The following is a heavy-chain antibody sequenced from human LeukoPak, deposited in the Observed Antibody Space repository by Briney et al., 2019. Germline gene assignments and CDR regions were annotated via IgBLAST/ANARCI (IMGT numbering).Heavy chain of an antibody. CDR2: ISYDGSNK. CDR3: ARDQWQWLVLGPFDY. V-gene: IGHV3-30-3*01. Sequence: GGSLRLSCAASGFTFSSYAMPWVRQAPGKGLEWVAVISYDGSNKYYADSVKGRFTISRDNSKNTLYLQMNSLRAEDTAVYYCARDQWQWLVLGPFDYWGQGTLVTVSS. CDR1: GFTFSSYA. D-gene: IGHD6-19*01. J-gene: IGHJ4*02.